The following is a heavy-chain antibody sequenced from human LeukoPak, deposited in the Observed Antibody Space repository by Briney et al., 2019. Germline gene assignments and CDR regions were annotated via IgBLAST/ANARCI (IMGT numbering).Heavy chain of an antibody. D-gene: IGHD4-17*01. V-gene: IGHV4-59*11. CDR3: ARGRMTTVTTDLYYYYYMDV. J-gene: IGHJ6*03. CDR2: IYYSGST. Sequence: SETLSLTCTVSGGSISSHYWSWIRQPPGKGLEWIGYIYYSGSTNYNPSLKSRVTISVDTSKNQFSLKLSSVTAADTAVYYCARGRMTTVTTDLYYYYYMDVWGKGTTATVSS. CDR1: GGSISSHY.